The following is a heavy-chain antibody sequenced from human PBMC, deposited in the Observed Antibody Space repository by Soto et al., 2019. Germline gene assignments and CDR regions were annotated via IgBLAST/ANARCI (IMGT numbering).Heavy chain of an antibody. CDR3: AREHVGFGDH. CDR1: GYTFTDYY. J-gene: IGHJ4*02. D-gene: IGHD3-16*01. CDR2: FNPKTGGP. V-gene: IGHV1-2*02. Sequence: QVQLVQSGAEVKKPGASVKVSCKASGYTFTDYYIHWVRQAPGQGLEWLGWFNPKTGGPNYAPKFQGRVTMTRDTPISTTYMELTSLTSDDTAVYYCAREHVGFGDHWGPGTLVTVSS.